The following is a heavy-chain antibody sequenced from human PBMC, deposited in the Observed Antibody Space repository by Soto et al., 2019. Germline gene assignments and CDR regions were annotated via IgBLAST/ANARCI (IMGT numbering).Heavy chain of an antibody. Sequence: QVQLVESGGGVVQPGTSLRLSCVGSGFTFRSYVIHWVRQAPGKGLEWVALTSYDGSNNFYGDSVKGRFTISRHNSRNTVELLMDSLRFADTALYYCARWGTTGGLDVWGQGTLVSVSS. D-gene: IGHD3-16*01. CDR3: ARWGTTGGLDV. J-gene: IGHJ4*02. V-gene: IGHV3-33*05. CDR2: TSYDGSNN. CDR1: GFTFRSYV.